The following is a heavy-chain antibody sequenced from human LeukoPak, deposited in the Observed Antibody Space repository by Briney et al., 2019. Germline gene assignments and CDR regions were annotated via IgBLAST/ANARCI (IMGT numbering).Heavy chain of an antibody. CDR3: ARVGVRGPTPPFDP. CDR1: GGTFSSYA. J-gene: IGHJ5*02. D-gene: IGHD3-10*02. V-gene: IGHV1-69*04. CDR2: IIPILGIA. Sequence: ASVKVSCKASGGTFSSYAISWVRQAPGQGLEWMGRIIPILGIANYAQKFQGRVTITADKSTSTAYMELSSLRSEDTAVYYCARVGVRGPTPPFDPWGQGTLVTVSS.